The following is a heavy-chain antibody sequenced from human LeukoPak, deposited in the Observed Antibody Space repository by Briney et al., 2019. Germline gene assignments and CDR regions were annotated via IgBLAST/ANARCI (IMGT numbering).Heavy chain of an antibody. CDR1: GFTSSDYY. CDR2: ISSSGSTI. J-gene: IGHJ4*02. V-gene: IGHV3-11*01. Sequence: PGGSLRLSCAASGFTSSDYYMSWIRQAPGKGLEWVSYISSSGSTIYYADSVKGRFTISRDNAKNSLYLQMNSLRAEDTAVYYCARDDANYYDSSGYPCFGYWGQGNLVTVSS. CDR3: ARDDANYYDSSGYPCFGY. D-gene: IGHD3-22*01.